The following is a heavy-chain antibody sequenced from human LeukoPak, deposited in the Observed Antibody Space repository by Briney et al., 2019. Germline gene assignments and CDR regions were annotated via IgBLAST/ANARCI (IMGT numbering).Heavy chain of an antibody. V-gene: IGHV3-30*18. CDR3: AKVWENYYDSSGYYR. CDR1: GFTFSSYG. J-gene: IGHJ5*02. Sequence: GGSLRLSCAASGFTFSSYGMHWVRQAPGKGLERVAVISYDGSNKYYADSVRGRFTISRDNSKNTLYLQMNSLRAEDTAVYYCAKVWENYYDSSGYYRWGQGTLVTVSS. CDR2: ISYDGSNK. D-gene: IGHD3-22*01.